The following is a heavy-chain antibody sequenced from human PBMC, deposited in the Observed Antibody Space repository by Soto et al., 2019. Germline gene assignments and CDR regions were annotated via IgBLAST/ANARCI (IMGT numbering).Heavy chain of an antibody. V-gene: IGHV4-59*08. CDR1: GGSISSYY. CDR3: ARQVDIVVVVAAKEVGDHDAFDI. D-gene: IGHD2-15*01. J-gene: IGHJ3*02. CDR2: IYYSGST. Sequence: SETLSLTCTVSGGSISSYYWSWIRQPPGKGLEWIGYIYYSGSTNYNPSLKSRVTISVDTSKNQFSLKLSSVTAADTAVYYCARQVDIVVVVAAKEVGDHDAFDIWGQGSMVTVSS.